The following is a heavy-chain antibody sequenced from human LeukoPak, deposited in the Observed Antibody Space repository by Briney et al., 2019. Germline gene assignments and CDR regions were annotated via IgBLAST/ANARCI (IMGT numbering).Heavy chain of an antibody. V-gene: IGHV3-23*01. CDR1: GLSFSSFA. CDR2: IRSNGET. J-gene: IGHJ4*02. Sequence: GGSLRLSCAASGLSFSSFAMSWVRQGPARGLEWVSSIRSNGETFYADSVQGRFTLSTDTSRNTVYFQLNNLRAEDTAVYYCARDSRDGYNWGFDYWGQGTLVTVSS. CDR3: ARDSRDGYNWGFDY. D-gene: IGHD5-24*01.